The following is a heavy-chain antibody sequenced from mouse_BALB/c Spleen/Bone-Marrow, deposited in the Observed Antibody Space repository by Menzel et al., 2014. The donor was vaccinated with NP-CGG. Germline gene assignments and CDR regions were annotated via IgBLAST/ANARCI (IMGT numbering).Heavy chain of an antibody. V-gene: IGHV1-80*01. CDR2: IYPGDGDT. J-gene: IGHJ2*01. Sequence: VQLQQSGAELVRPGSSVKISCKASGYAFSSYWMNWVKQRPGQGLEWIGQIYPGDGDTNYNGKFKGKATLTADKSSSTAYTQLSSLTSEDSAVYFCARQYGNYFDYWGQGTTLTVSS. CDR3: ARQYGNYFDY. D-gene: IGHD2-10*02. CDR1: GYAFSSYW.